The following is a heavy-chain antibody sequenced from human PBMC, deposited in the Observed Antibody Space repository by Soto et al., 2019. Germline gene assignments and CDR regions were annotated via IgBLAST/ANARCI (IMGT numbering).Heavy chain of an antibody. CDR3: ARDPYSSSFDYFDD. CDR2: IWYDGSNK. Sequence: PGGSLRLFSAASGFTFSSYGMHWVRQAPGKGLEWVAVIWYDGSNKYYADSVKGRFTISRDNSKNTLYLQMNSLRAEDTAVYYCARDPYSSSFDYFDDRGEVTLFPASP. D-gene: IGHD6-13*01. V-gene: IGHV3-33*01. CDR1: GFTFSSYG. J-gene: IGHJ4*02.